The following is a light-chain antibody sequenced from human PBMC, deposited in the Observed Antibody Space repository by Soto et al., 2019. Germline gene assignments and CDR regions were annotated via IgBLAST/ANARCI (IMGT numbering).Light chain of an antibody. J-gene: IGKJ4*02. CDR3: QQHNNYPLT. V-gene: IGKV1-9*01. CDR1: QGIGIY. Sequence: EIAMTQSPSFLSVSLGDRVTLSCRASQGIGIYLAWYQQKPVQAPRLLIYGASTLASGIPSRFSGSGSGTELTLTISSLQPEDFAAYYCQQHNNYPLTFGGGTKVDIK. CDR2: GAS.